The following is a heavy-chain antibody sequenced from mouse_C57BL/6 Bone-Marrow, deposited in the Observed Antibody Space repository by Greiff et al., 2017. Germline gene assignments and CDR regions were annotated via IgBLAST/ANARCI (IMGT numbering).Heavy chain of an antibody. Sequence: DVKLVESGGDLVKPGGSLKLSCAASGFTFSSYGMSWVRQTPDKRLEWVATISSGGSYTYYPDSVKGRFTISRDNAKNTLYLQMSSLKSEDTAMDYCARQYYYGSSYSFDYWGQGTTLTVSS. V-gene: IGHV5-6*02. J-gene: IGHJ2*01. CDR2: ISSGGSYT. CDR3: ARQYYYGSSYSFDY. D-gene: IGHD1-1*01. CDR1: GFTFSSYG.